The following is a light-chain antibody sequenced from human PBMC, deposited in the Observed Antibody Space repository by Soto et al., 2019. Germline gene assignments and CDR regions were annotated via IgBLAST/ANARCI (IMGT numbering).Light chain of an antibody. Sequence: QSVLTQPSSVSGSPGQLITISCTGNSSDVGGYNYVSWYQQHPGKAPKLMIHDVSNRPSGVSNRFSGSKSGNTASLSISGLQAVDEADYYCSSYTSSSTRVFGTGTKVTV. CDR3: SSYTSSSTRV. CDR2: DVS. CDR1: SSDVGGYNY. V-gene: IGLV2-14*01. J-gene: IGLJ1*01.